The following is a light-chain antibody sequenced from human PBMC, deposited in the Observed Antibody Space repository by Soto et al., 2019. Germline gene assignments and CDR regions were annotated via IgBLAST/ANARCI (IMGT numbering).Light chain of an antibody. CDR3: QQYGSSSLT. CDR2: GAS. J-gene: IGKJ4*01. Sequence: EIVLXQSPGTLSLSPGERATLSCRASQSVSSSYLAWYQQKPGQAPRLLIYGASGRATGIPDRFSGSGSGTDFTLTISRLEPEDFAVYYCQQYGSSSLTFGGGTKVEIK. V-gene: IGKV3-20*01. CDR1: QSVSSSY.